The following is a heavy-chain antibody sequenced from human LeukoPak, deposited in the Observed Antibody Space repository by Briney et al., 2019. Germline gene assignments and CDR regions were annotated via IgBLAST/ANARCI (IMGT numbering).Heavy chain of an antibody. J-gene: IGHJ3*01. V-gene: IGHV3-73*01. CDR2: ISTKANTYAT. CDR3: TVSGIASDAFDV. CDR1: GFTFGVST. Sequence: AGSLRLSCAASGFTFGVSTMHWVRQASGIGLEWFGRISTKANTYATAYSASVKGRFTISRDDSKNTAYLQMNSLKTEDTAVYYCTVSGIASDAFDVWGQGKMVTVSS. D-gene: IGHD2-21*01.